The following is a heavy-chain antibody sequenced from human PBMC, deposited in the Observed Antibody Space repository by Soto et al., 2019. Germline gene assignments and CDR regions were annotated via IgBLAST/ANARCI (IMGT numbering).Heavy chain of an antibody. J-gene: IGHJ4*02. CDR2: INSDGSST. Sequence: GGSLRLSCAASGFTFSSYWMHWVRQAPGKGLVWVSRINSDGSSTSYADSVKGRFTISRDNAKNTLYLQMNSLRAEDTAVYYCARAPPAAGTLIYIADWGQGTMVTVSS. V-gene: IGHV3-74*01. CDR3: ARAPPAAGTLIYIAD. CDR1: GFTFSSYW. D-gene: IGHD6-13*01.